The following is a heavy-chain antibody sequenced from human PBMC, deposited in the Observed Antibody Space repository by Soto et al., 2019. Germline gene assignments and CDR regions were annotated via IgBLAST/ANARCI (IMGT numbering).Heavy chain of an antibody. V-gene: IGHV3-23*01. CDR1: GFTFSSYA. J-gene: IGHJ6*03. D-gene: IGHD4-17*01. CDR3: AKTDGDYGGYYYYYMDV. CDR2: ISGSGGST. Sequence: EVQLLESGGGLVQPGGSLRLSCAASGFTFSSYAMSWVRQAPGKGLEWVSAISGSGGSTYYADSVKGRFTISRDNSKNTLYLQMNSLRAEDTAVYYCAKTDGDYGGYYYYYMDVWGTGTTVTVSS.